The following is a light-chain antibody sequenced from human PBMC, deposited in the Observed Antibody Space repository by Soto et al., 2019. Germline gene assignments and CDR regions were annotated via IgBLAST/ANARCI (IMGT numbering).Light chain of an antibody. CDR2: DES. J-gene: IGKJ5*01. CDR3: QQRSKWPPST. CDR1: QIFXSS. Sequence: EIGLTQSPSTLSLSPGERATLSCRASQIFXSSFDWYKTRPGQPPRILISDESTRGTGIPARFSGSGSGKDFTLTISSLEPEYFAFYYCQQRSKWPPSTFGQGTRLEI. V-gene: IGKV3-11*01.